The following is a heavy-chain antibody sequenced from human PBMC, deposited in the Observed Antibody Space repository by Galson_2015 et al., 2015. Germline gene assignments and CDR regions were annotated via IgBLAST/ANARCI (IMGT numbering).Heavy chain of an antibody. D-gene: IGHD1-26*01. Sequence: SLRLSCAASGFTFSSYGIHWVRQAPGKGLEWVSGISDSGATTYFADSVKGRFTISRDNSKNMVSLQMNSLRAEDKAVYYCARSRKPHYSRSEYGYWGQGTRFTVSS. J-gene: IGHJ4*02. CDR2: ISDSGATT. CDR1: GFTFSSYG. V-gene: IGHV3-23*01. CDR3: ARSRKPHYSRSEYGY.